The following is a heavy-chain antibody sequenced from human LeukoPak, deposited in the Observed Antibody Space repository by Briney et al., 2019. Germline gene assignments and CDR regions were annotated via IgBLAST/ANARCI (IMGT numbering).Heavy chain of an antibody. CDR2: ISSSGSTI. CDR3: AKDILAAGLFFDY. V-gene: IGHV3-11*01. CDR1: GPIVSTNY. Sequence: GSLRLSCAVSGPIVSTNYMSWIRQAPGKGLEGVSYISSSGSTIYYADSVKGRFTISRDNAKNSLYLQMNSLRAEDTAVYYCAKDILAAGLFFDYWGQGILVTVSS. J-gene: IGHJ4*02. D-gene: IGHD6-13*01.